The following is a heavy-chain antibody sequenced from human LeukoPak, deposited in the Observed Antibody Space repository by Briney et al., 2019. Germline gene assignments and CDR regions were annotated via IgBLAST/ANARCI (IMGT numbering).Heavy chain of an antibody. CDR2: ISYDGSNK. Sequence: GGSLRLSCAASGFTFSSYAMHWVRQAPGKGLEWVAVISYDGSNKYYADSVKGRFTISRDNSKNTLYLQMNSLRAEDMAVYYCARDSQPYYDYVWGSYRPLPYSFDYWGQGTLVTVSS. CDR3: ARDSQPYYDYVWGSYRPLPYSFDY. J-gene: IGHJ4*02. D-gene: IGHD3-16*02. V-gene: IGHV3-30-3*01. CDR1: GFTFSSYA.